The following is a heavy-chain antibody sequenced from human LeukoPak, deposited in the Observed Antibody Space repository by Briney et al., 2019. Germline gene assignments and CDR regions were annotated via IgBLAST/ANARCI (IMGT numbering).Heavy chain of an antibody. D-gene: IGHD3-10*01. J-gene: IGHJ4*02. CDR3: ARSPFSRGCHYYFDY. Sequence: PSETLSLTCTVSGGSISSSSYYWGWIRQPPGKGLEWIGEINHSGSTNYNPSLKSRVTISVDTSKNQFSLKLSSVTAADTAVYYCARSPFSRGCHYYFDYWGQGTLVTVSS. CDR2: INHSGST. V-gene: IGHV4-39*07. CDR1: GGSISSSSYY.